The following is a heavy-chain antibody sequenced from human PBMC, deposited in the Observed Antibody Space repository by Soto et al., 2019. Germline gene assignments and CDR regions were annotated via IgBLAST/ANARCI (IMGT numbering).Heavy chain of an antibody. CDR3: GKGGRQWLVTSDFNY. CDR2: VSHDGRNT. J-gene: IGHJ4*02. D-gene: IGHD6-19*01. Sequence: VQLVESGGGVAQPGRSLRLSCAASGFTFSDYAMHWVRQAPGKGLEWVAVVSHDGRNTHYADSAKGRFTIPRDSSKNTVSLEMTSLRAEDTAVYYCGKGGRQWLVTSDFNYWGQGALVTVSS. CDR1: GFTFSDYA. V-gene: IGHV3-30*03.